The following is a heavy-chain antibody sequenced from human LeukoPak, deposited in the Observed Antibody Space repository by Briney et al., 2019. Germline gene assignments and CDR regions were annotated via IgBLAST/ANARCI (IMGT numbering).Heavy chain of an antibody. CDR3: AKDKSRIAAAGDFDY. CDR1: GLTFDDYT. Sequence: PGGSLRLSCAASGLTFDDYTMHWVRQAPGKGLEWVSLISWDGGSTYYADSVKGRFTISRDNSKNSLYLQMNSLRTEDTALYYCAKDKSRIAAAGDFDYWGQGTLVTVSS. J-gene: IGHJ4*02. CDR2: ISWDGGST. D-gene: IGHD6-13*01. V-gene: IGHV3-43*01.